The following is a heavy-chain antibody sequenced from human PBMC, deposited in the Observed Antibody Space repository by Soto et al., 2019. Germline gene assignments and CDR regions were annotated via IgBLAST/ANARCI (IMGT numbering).Heavy chain of an antibody. CDR1: GFTFTSSA. V-gene: IGHV1-58*02. CDR2: IVVGSGNT. D-gene: IGHD7-27*01. J-gene: IGHJ2*01. Sequence: ASVKVSCKASGFTFTSSAMQWVRQARGQRLEWIGWIVVGSGNTNYAQKFQERVTITRDMSTSTAYMELSSLRSEDTAVYYCAADRVRELGIEGSYWYFDLWGRGTLVIVSS. CDR3: AADRVRELGIEGSYWYFDL.